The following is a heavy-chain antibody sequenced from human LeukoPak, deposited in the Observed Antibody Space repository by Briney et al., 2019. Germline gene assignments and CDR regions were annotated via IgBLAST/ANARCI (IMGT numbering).Heavy chain of an antibody. D-gene: IGHD2-2*01. J-gene: IGHJ1*01. CDR2: INPNSGGT. CDR3: ARSSCSSTSCRAEYFQH. CDR1: GYTFTGYY. Sequence: ASVKVSCKASGYTFTGYYMHWGRQAPGQGLEWMGWINPNSGGTNYAQKFQGRVNMTRDTSISTAYMELSRLRSDDTAVYYCARSSCSSTSCRAEYFQHWGQGTLVTVSS. V-gene: IGHV1-2*02.